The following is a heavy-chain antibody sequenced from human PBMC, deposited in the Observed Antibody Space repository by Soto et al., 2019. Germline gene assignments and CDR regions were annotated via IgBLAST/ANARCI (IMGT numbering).Heavy chain of an antibody. V-gene: IGHV3-48*02. D-gene: IGHD3-22*01. CDR2: ISSSSSTI. CDR1: GFTFSSYS. Sequence: GGSLRLSCAASGFTFSSYSMXWVRQAPGKGLEWVSYISSSSSTIYYADSVKGRFTISRDNAKNSLYLQMNSLRDEDTAVYYCARDAPPLAYYYDPNWFDPWGQGTLVTVSS. J-gene: IGHJ5*02. CDR3: ARDAPPLAYYYDPNWFDP.